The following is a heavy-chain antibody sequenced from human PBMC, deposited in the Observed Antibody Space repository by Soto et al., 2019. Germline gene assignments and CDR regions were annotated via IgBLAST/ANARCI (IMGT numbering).Heavy chain of an antibody. CDR3: AKDHIVAAAPDY. CDR1: GFTVSSHA. J-gene: IGHJ4*02. CDR2: VTADGGT. Sequence: PGGSLRLSCEGSGFTVSSHAMTWIRQAPGKGPEWVSTVTADGGTYYADSVKGRFAMSRDNSKNTLYIQMNSLRAEDTAIYYCAKDHIVAAAPDYWGQGTLVTVSS. V-gene: IGHV3-23*01. D-gene: IGHD2-2*01.